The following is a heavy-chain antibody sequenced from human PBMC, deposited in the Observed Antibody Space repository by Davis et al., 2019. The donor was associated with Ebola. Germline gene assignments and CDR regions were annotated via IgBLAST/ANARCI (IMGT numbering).Heavy chain of an antibody. Sequence: GGSLRLSCAASGFTFSSYAMSWVRQAPGKGLEWVSTFGTGGDTYYADSVKGRFAISRDNSRGTLYLQMNSLRAEDTAVYYCARDRGYSSGWYVRDYWGQGTLVTVSS. CDR2: FGTGGDT. J-gene: IGHJ4*02. D-gene: IGHD6-19*01. CDR3: ARDRGYSSGWYVRDY. CDR1: GFTFSSYA. V-gene: IGHV3-23*01.